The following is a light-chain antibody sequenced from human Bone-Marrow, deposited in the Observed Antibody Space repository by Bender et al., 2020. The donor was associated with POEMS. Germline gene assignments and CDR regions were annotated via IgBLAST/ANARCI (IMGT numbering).Light chain of an antibody. Sequence: QSALTQPASVSGSPGQSVTISCTGTSSFLGPDNPVSWYQQYPGKAPKLLIYGASQRPSGVSDRFSGSKSGNTASLTISGLQAEDEANYQCCSYAGGNTFLFGTGTQVTVL. V-gene: IGLV2-23*01. CDR3: CSYAGGNTFL. J-gene: IGLJ1*01. CDR1: SSFLGPDNP. CDR2: GAS.